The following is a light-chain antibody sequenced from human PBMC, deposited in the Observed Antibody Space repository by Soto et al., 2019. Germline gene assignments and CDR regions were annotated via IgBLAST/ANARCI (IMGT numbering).Light chain of an antibody. CDR3: QQSYSSPFT. J-gene: IGKJ3*01. CDR1: QSISNW. Sequence: DIQMTQSPSTLSASVGDRVTITCRACQSISNWLAWYQQKSGKDPKPLIFAASSLQSGVPSRFSGSGTRADFTLTISSLQPEDFATYYCQQSYSSPFTFGPGTKVDIK. CDR2: AAS. V-gene: IGKV1-39*01.